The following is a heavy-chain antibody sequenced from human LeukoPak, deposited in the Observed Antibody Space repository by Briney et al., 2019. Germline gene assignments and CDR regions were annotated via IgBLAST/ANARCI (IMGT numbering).Heavy chain of an antibody. CDR2: IIPIFGTA. V-gene: IGHV1-69*13. D-gene: IGHD3-10*01. CDR1: GGTFSSYA. CDR3: ARDLRGFEELKSYYYYMDV. J-gene: IGHJ6*03. Sequence: ASVKVSCKASGGTFSSYAISWVRQAPGQGLEWMGGIIPIFGTANYAQKFQGRVTITADESTSTAYMELSSLRSEDTAVYYCARDLRGFEELKSYYYYMDVWGKGTTVTISS.